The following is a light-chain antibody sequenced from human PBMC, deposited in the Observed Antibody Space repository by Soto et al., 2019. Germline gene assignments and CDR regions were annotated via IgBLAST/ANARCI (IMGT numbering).Light chain of an antibody. CDR1: QSVSSN. Sequence: EIVMTQSPATLSMSPGERATLSCRASQSVSSNLAWYQQKPGQAPRLLIYGASTRATGIPARFSGSGSGTEFTLTISSLQSEDFAVYYCQQYNNWPWTFGQGNKV. CDR3: QQYNNWPWT. CDR2: GAS. V-gene: IGKV3-15*01. J-gene: IGKJ1*01.